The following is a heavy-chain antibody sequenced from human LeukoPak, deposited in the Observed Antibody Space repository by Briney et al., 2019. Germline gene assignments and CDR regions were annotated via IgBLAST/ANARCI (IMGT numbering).Heavy chain of an antibody. CDR1: GFTFSSYA. V-gene: IGHV3-64*01. J-gene: IGHJ4*02. CDR3: ARDTQQWLAEGGYFDY. Sequence: GGSLRLSCAASGFTFSSYAMHWVRQAPGKGLEYVSAISSNGGSTYYANSVKGRFTISRDNSKNTLCLQMGSLRAEDMAAYYCARDTQQWLAEGGYFDYWGQGTLVTVSS. CDR2: ISSNGGST. D-gene: IGHD6-19*01.